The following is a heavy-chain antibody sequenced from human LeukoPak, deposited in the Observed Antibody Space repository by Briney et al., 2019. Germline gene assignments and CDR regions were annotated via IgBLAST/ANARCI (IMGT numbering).Heavy chain of an antibody. Sequence: ASVKVSCKASGYTFTGYYMHWVRQAPGQGLEWMGWINPNSGGTNYAQKFQGRVTITRDTSATTAYLELSSLRSEDTAVYYCAIWFGESFDYWGQGTLVTVSS. CDR2: INPNSGGT. V-gene: IGHV1-2*02. D-gene: IGHD3-10*01. CDR3: AIWFGESFDY. CDR1: GYTFTGYY. J-gene: IGHJ4*02.